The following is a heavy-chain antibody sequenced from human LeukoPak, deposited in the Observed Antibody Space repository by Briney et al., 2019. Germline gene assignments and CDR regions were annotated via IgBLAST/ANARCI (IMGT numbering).Heavy chain of an antibody. Sequence: TGGSLRLSCSASGFTFSSYAMTWVRQAPGKGLEWVSAISGSGGYTYCADSVKGRFTISRDNSKNTLHLQMNSLRAEDTAVYYCAKTPYGSGSYYNDYWGQGTLVTVSS. J-gene: IGHJ4*02. CDR3: AKTPYGSGSYYNDY. D-gene: IGHD3-10*01. CDR1: GFTFSSYA. CDR2: ISGSGGYT. V-gene: IGHV3-23*01.